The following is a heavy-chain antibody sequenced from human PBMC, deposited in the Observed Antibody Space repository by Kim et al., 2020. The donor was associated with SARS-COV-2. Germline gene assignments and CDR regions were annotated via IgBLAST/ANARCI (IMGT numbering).Heavy chain of an antibody. V-gene: IGHV3-30*02. CDR3: VKDWRSYYTSGWYFDV. D-gene: IGHD3-10*01. J-gene: IGHJ2*01. Sequence: SVKGRFAISRDNSKNTLYLQMNSLRPEDTALYYCVKDWRSYYTSGWYFDVWGRGTLVTVSS.